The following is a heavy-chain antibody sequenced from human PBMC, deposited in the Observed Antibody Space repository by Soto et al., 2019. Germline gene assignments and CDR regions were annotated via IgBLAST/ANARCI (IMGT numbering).Heavy chain of an antibody. J-gene: IGHJ4*02. CDR3: ARALRILSPSQFSVTTMDN. D-gene: IGHD3-22*01. Sequence: QVQLVQSGAEVKKAGASVKVSCKASGYTFFSYGISWVRQAPGQGLEWMGWISPYNGDTNYALNLQGRVSMTTDTSTSTAYMELRSLKSDDRAVYYCARALRILSPSQFSVTTMDNWGQGTLVTVSS. V-gene: IGHV1-18*01. CDR1: GYTFFSYG. CDR2: ISPYNGDT.